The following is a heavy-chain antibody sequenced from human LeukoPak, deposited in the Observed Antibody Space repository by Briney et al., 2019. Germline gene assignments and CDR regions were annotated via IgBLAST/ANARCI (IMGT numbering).Heavy chain of an antibody. CDR1: GFTFSDYS. J-gene: IGHJ6*02. Sequence: PGGSLRLSCAASGFTFSDYSMSWVRQAPGKGRECVAAVGHNSAGTYYADSVKGRFTISRDNSRNTMYLQMNSLTAEDTAVYYCAKACLVATTPGRGMDVWGQGTTVAVSS. V-gene: IGHV3-23*01. CDR3: AKACLVATTPGRGMDV. CDR2: VGHNSAGT. D-gene: IGHD5-24*01.